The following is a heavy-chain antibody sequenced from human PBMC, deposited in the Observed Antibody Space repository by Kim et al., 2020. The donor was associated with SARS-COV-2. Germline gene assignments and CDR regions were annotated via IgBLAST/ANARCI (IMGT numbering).Heavy chain of an antibody. Sequence: GGSLRLSCAASGFTFSNSWMSWVRQAPGKGLEWVGRIKSKIDDGTTDYSAPGKGRFTISRDHSKNTLYLQMTSLKTADTAVYYCTPYGMDVWGQGTTVTVSS. CDR1: GFTFSNSW. V-gene: IGHV3-15*01. J-gene: IGHJ6*02. CDR2: IKSKIDDGTT. CDR3: TPYGMDV.